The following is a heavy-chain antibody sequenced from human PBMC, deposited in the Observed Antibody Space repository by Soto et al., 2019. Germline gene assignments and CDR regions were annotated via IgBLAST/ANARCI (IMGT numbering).Heavy chain of an antibody. CDR3: ARAGKYYYGSGSPYYYGMDV. CDR2: ISGYNGNT. D-gene: IGHD3-10*01. J-gene: IGHJ6*02. Sequence: QVQLVQSGAEVKKPGASVKVSCKASGYTFTSYGVSWVRKAPGQGLEWMGWISGYNGNTNYAQKLQGRVTMTTDTSTSTASMELRSLRSDDTAVYYCARAGKYYYGSGSPYYYGMDVWGQGIKVTVSS. V-gene: IGHV1-18*04. CDR1: GYTFTSYG.